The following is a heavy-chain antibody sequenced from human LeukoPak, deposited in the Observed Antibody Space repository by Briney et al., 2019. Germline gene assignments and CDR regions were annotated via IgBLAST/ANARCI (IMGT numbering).Heavy chain of an antibody. V-gene: IGHV1-2*02. CDR2: INPNSGGT. D-gene: IGHD5-24*01. Sequence: ASVKVSCKASGYTFTGYYMHWVRQAPGQGLEWMGWINPNSGGTNYAQKFQGRVTMTRDTSISTAYMELSRLISDDTAVYYCAGDGFNSRRFFDYWGQGTLVTVSS. J-gene: IGHJ4*02. CDR1: GYTFTGYY. CDR3: AGDGFNSRRFFDY.